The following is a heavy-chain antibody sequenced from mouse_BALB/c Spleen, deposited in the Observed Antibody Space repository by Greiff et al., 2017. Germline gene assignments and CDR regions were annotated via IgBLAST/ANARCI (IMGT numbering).Heavy chain of an antibody. Sequence: DVKLQESGPGLVKPSQSLSLTCSVTGYSITSGYYWNWIRQFPGNKLEWMGYISYDGSNNYNPSLKNRISITRDTSKNQFFLKLNSVTTEDTATYYCARDHGYPVAYWGQGTLVTVSA. J-gene: IGHJ3*01. CDR3: ARDHGYPVAY. V-gene: IGHV3-6*02. CDR2: ISYDGSN. CDR1: GYSITSGYY. D-gene: IGHD2-2*01.